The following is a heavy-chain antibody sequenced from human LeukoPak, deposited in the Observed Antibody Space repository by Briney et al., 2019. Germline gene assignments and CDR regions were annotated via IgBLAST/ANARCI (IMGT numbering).Heavy chain of an antibody. Sequence: ASVKASCKVSGYTLTELSMHWVRQAPGKGLEWMGGFDPEDGETIYAQKFQGRVTMTEDTSTDTAYMELSSLRAEDTAVYYCETNFTSSGYYDDYWGQGTLVTVSS. CDR3: ETNFTSSGYYDDY. J-gene: IGHJ4*02. CDR1: GYTLTELS. D-gene: IGHD3-22*01. V-gene: IGHV1-24*01. CDR2: FDPEDGET.